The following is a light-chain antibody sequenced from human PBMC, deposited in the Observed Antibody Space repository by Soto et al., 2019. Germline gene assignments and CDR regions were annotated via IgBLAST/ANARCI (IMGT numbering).Light chain of an antibody. J-gene: IGLJ1*01. V-gene: IGLV2-23*01. CDR2: EGS. CDR3: CSYAGSSIFYV. CDR1: SSDVGSYNL. Sequence: QSVLTQPASVSGSPGQSITISCTGTSSDVGSYNLVSWYQQHPGKAPKLMIYEGSKRPSGVSNRFSGSKSGNTASLTISGFQAEDEADYYCCSYAGSSIFYVFGTGTKATVL.